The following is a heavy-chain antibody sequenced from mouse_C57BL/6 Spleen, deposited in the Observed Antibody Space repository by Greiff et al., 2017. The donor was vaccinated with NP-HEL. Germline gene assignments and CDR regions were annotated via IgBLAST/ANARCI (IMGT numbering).Heavy chain of an antibody. Sequence: QVTLKVSGLGILQSSQTLSLTCSFSGFSLSTSGMGVSWIRQPSGKGLEWLAPIYWDDDKRSNPSLKSRLTISKDTSRNQVFLKITSVDTADTATYYCARRGDGFQGENYFDYWGQGTTLTVSS. CDR1: GFSLSTSGMG. CDR3: ARRGDGFQGENYFDY. J-gene: IGHJ2*01. V-gene: IGHV8-12*01. D-gene: IGHD2-3*01. CDR2: IYWDDDK.